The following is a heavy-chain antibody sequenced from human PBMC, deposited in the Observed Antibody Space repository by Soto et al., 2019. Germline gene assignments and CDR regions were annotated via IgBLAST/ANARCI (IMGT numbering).Heavy chain of an antibody. D-gene: IGHD3-16*01. CDR3: AISFPGYTFGGVIDY. CDR2: ISYDGSNK. V-gene: IGHV3-30*03. CDR1: GFTFSSYG. J-gene: IGHJ4*02. Sequence: GGSLRLSCAASGFTFSSYGMHWVRQAPGKGLEWVAVISYDGSNKYYADSVKGRFTISRDNSKNTLYLQMNSLRAEDTAVYYCAISFPGYTFGGVIDYWGQGTLVTVSS.